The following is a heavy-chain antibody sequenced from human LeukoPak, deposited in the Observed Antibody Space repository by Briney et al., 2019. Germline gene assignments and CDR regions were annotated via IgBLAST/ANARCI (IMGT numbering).Heavy chain of an antibody. CDR1: GGSFSGYY. CDR3: ARGTLRYFDWLLRGWGFDY. Sequence: SETLSLTCAVYGGSFSGYYWSWIRQPPGKGLEWIGEINHSGSTNYNPSLKSRVTISGDTSKTPFSLELSSVTAADTAVYYCARGTLRYFDWLLRGWGFDYWGQGTLVTVSS. V-gene: IGHV4-34*01. D-gene: IGHD3-9*01. CDR2: INHSGST. J-gene: IGHJ4*02.